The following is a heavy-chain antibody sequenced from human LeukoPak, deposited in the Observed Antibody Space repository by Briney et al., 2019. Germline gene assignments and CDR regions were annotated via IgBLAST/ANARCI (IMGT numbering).Heavy chain of an antibody. CDR1: GFTFSDYL. CDR3: ARAWYNWN. Sequence: PSGSLRLSCAASGFTFSDYLMSWVRQAPGKGLEWVSYIGPSGTTPYYADSVKGRLTISRDDAKNSLYLQLSGLRAEDTAVYYCARAWYNWNWGQGTLVTVSS. CDR2: IGPSGTTP. V-gene: IGHV3-11*01. D-gene: IGHD1-20*01. J-gene: IGHJ4*02.